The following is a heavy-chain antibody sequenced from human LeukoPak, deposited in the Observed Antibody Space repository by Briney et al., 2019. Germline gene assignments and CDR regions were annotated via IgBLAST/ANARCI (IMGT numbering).Heavy chain of an antibody. Sequence: GGSLRLSCVASGFTFSDYWMSWVRQAPGKGLEWVANIKADGTEDYYVDSAKGRFTISRDNAKNSLYLQMNSLRAEDTAVYYCLKDYLGNWGQGTLVTVSS. CDR1: GFTFSDYW. CDR3: LKDYLGN. CDR2: IKADGTED. V-gene: IGHV3-7*01. J-gene: IGHJ4*02.